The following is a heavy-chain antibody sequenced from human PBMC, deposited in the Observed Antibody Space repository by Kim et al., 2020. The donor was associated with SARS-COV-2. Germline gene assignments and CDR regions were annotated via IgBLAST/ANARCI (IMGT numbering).Heavy chain of an antibody. J-gene: IGHJ5*02. D-gene: IGHD3-10*01. CDR3: ARGSPDYYGSGMNWFDP. Sequence: SETLSLTCAVYGGSFSGYYWSWIRQPPGKGLEWIGEINHSGSTNYNPSLKSRVTISVDTSKNQFSLKLSSVTAADTAVYYCARGSPDYYGSGMNWFDPWGQGTLVTVSS. CDR2: INHSGST. CDR1: GGSFSGYY. V-gene: IGHV4-34*01.